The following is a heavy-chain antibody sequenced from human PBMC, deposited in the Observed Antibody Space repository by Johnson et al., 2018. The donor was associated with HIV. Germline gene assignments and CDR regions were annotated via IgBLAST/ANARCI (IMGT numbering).Heavy chain of an antibody. CDR1: GFTFSSYA. J-gene: IGHJ3*02. CDR2: ISGSGGST. Sequence: VKLVESGGGLVQPGGSLRLSCAASGFTFSSYAMSWVRQAPGKGLEWVSAISGSGGSTYYADSVKGRFTISRDNAKNSLFLQMNSLRAEDTAVYYCARDYSKGDAFDIWGQGTMVTVSS. CDR3: ARDYSKGDAFDI. V-gene: IGHV3-23*04. D-gene: IGHD1-26*01.